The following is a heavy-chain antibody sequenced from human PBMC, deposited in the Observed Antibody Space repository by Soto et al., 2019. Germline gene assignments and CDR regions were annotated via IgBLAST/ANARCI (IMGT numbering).Heavy chain of an antibody. CDR2: IYYSGST. J-gene: IGHJ6*02. CDR1: GGSISSGGYY. V-gene: IGHV4-39*01. CDR3: ARHYDYGANYYYYGMDV. D-gene: IGHD4-17*01. Sequence: SETLSLTCTVSGGSISSGGYYWSWIRQHPGKGLEWIGYIYYSGSTYYNPSLKSRVTISVDTSKNQFSLKLSSVTAADTAVYYCARHYDYGANYYYYGMDVWGQGTTVTVSS.